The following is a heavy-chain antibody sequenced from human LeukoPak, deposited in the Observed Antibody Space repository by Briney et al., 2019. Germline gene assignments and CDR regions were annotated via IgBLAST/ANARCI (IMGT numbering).Heavy chain of an antibody. J-gene: IGHJ4*02. CDR2: IIPILGIA. CDR3: ARESGSYSFDY. V-gene: IGHV1-69*04. Sequence: SVKVSCKASGGTFSSYAISWVRQAPGQGLEWMGRIIPILGIANYAQKFQGRVTITAEKSTSTAYMELSSLRSEDTAVYYCARESGSYSFDYWGQGTLVTVS. D-gene: IGHD1-26*01. CDR1: GGTFSSYA.